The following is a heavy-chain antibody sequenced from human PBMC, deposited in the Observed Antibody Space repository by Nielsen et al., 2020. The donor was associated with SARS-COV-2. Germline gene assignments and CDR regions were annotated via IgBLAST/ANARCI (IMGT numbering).Heavy chain of an antibody. Sequence: SVKVSCKASGGTFSSYAISWVRQAPGQGLEWMGGIIPIFGTANYAQKFQGRVTITADESTSTAYMELSSLRSEDTAVYYCASPRLELGYYGMDVWGQGTTVTVSS. CDR2: IIPIFGTA. CDR3: ASPRLELGYYGMDV. V-gene: IGHV1-69*13. D-gene: IGHD1-7*01. J-gene: IGHJ6*02. CDR1: GGTFSSYA.